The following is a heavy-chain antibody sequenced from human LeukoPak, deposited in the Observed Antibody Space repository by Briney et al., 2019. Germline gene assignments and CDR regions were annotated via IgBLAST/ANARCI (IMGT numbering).Heavy chain of an antibody. J-gene: IGHJ6*03. Sequence: SETLSLTCTVSGGSISSYYWSWIRQPPGKGLEWIGYIYYSGSTNYNPSLKSRVTISVDTSKNQFSLKLSSVTAADTAVYYCARDITIFGVAPNFMDVWGKGTTVTVSS. CDR2: IYYSGST. D-gene: IGHD3-3*01. CDR1: GGSISSYY. CDR3: ARDITIFGVAPNFMDV. V-gene: IGHV4-59*01.